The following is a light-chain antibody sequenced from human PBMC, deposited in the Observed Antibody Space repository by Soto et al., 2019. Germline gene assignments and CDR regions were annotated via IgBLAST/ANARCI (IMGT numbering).Light chain of an antibody. J-gene: IGLJ2*01. V-gene: IGLV2-23*01. CDR3: CSYAGSSTVGV. CDR1: SSDVGNYNL. CDR2: EGS. Sequence: QSALTQPASVSGSPGQSITISCTGTSSDVGNYNLVSWYQQHPGKAPKLMIYEGSKRPSGVSNRFSGSKSGNTASLTISGLQAEDEADYYCCSYAGSSTVGVFGGGTKLTVL.